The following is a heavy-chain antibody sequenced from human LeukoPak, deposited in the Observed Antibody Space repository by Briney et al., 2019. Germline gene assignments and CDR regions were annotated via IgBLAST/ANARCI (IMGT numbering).Heavy chain of an antibody. Sequence: SETLSLTCTVSGDSISGSNYHWGWIRQPPGKGLEWLGTVHHTGRAFYNPSLRGRTTVSVDTSKNQFSLKLTSVTAADTAVYYCARQPDAWAEGPLVTVSS. CDR1: GDSISGSNYH. J-gene: IGHJ5*02. CDR2: VHHTGRA. CDR3: ARQPDA. V-gene: IGHV4-39*07.